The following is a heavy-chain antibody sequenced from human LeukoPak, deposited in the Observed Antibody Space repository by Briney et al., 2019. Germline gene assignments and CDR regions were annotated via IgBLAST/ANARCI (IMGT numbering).Heavy chain of an antibody. V-gene: IGHV3-7*03. CDR3: ARDRGLRYFDSFDF. CDR1: GFSFNSYW. CDR2: IRKDGSDK. J-gene: IGHJ4*02. Sequence: PGGSLRLSCAASGFSFNSYWMSWVRQAPGKGLEWVAHIRKDGSDKYCLDSVKARFTISRDNVKNLVHLQMNGLRAEDTAVYYCARDRGLRYFDSFDFWGQGTRVTVSS. D-gene: IGHD3-9*01.